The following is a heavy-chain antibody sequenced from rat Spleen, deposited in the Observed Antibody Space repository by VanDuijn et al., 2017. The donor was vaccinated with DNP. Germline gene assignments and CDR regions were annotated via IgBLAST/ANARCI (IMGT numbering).Heavy chain of an antibody. V-gene: IGHV5-31*01. D-gene: IGHD5-1*01. CDR3: ARVMTTGAMDT. CDR2: ITSSGGNT. Sequence: EVQLVESGGDLVQPGRSLKLSCVASGFTFNNHWMTWIRQVPGKGLEWVASITSSGGNTFYPDSVKGRFTISRDDARNTLYLQMNSLRSGDTATYYCARVMTTGAMDTWGQGTMVTVSS. CDR1: GFTFNNHW. J-gene: IGHJ2*01.